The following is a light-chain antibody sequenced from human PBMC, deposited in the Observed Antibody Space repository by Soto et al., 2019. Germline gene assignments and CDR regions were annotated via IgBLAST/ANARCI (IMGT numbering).Light chain of an antibody. J-gene: IGKJ1*01. Sequence: EIVMTQSPATLSVSPGERATLSCRASQSVSSNLAWYQQKPGQAPRLLIYGASTRATSIPARFSGSGSWTEFTITISSLQSEDFAVYYCLQYNNWPPGTFGQGTKVEIK. CDR1: QSVSSN. CDR3: LQYNNWPPGT. CDR2: GAS. V-gene: IGKV3-15*01.